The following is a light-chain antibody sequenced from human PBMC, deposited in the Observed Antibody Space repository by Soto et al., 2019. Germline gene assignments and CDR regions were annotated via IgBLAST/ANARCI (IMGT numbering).Light chain of an antibody. V-gene: IGKV3-15*01. CDR1: QSFSSN. CDR2: GAS. CDR3: QHYNNWPIT. J-gene: IGKJ4*01. Sequence: EIVMTQSPATLSVSPGERATLSCRASQSFSSNLAWYQKKPGQAPRLLIYGASTRATGIPARFSGIGSGTEFILTISSLQTEDYAVYYCQHYNNWPITFGGGTKVEIK.